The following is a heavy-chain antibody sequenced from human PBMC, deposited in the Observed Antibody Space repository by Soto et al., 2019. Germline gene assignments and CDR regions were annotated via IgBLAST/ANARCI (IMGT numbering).Heavy chain of an antibody. J-gene: IGHJ6*02. Sequence: SGPTLVNPTQTLTLTCTFSGFSLTTSGVGVGWIRQPPGRALEWLALIHSDDEKRYRTFLETRLTITKDTSKNEVVLTMTNMDPVDTATYYYYGMDVWGQGTTVTVSS. CDR3: YGMDV. V-gene: IGHV2-5*02. CDR1: GFSLTTSGVG. CDR2: IHSDDEK.